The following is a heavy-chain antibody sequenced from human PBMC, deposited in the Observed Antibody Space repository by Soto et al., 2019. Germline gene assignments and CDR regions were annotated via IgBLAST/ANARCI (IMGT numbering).Heavy chain of an antibody. J-gene: IGHJ4*02. V-gene: IGHV3-74*01. CDR2: ISGDGSST. CDR3: ARDPPYYGSGSHKPYPGGILDY. Sequence: QPGGSLRLSCAASGFTFSTNWMHWVRQAPGKGLVWVSRISGDGSSTSYADSVKGRFTISRDNSKNTLYLQMNSLRAEDTAVYYCARDPPYYGSGSHKPYPGGILDYWGQGTLVTVSS. D-gene: IGHD3-10*01. CDR1: GFTFSTNW.